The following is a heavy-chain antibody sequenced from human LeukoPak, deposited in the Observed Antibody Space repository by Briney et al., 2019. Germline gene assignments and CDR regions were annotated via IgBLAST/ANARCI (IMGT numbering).Heavy chain of an antibody. CDR3: ARLTGRASSDWPYFHY. D-gene: IGHD6-25*01. Sequence: SETLSLTCTVSGGSIRSSNYHWGWVRQPPGKGLEWIGNIHYSGSTSYNPSLKSRVAISVDTSKNQFSLKLSSVTAADTAVFYCARLTGRASSDWPYFHYWGQGALVTVSA. CDR2: IHYSGST. CDR1: GGSIRSSNYH. V-gene: IGHV4-39*01. J-gene: IGHJ4*01.